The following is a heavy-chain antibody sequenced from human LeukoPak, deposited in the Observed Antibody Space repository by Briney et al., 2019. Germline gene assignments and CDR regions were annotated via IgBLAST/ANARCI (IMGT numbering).Heavy chain of an antibody. Sequence: GGSLRLSCAASGFTFSSYSMNWVRQAPGKGLEWVSYVSSSSSTIYYADSVKGRFTISRDNAKNSLYLQMNSLRDEDTAVYYCAREWEMATIVYYYGMDVWGQGTTVTVSS. CDR1: GFTFSSYS. CDR2: VSSSSSTI. D-gene: IGHD5-24*01. V-gene: IGHV3-48*02. J-gene: IGHJ6*02. CDR3: AREWEMATIVYYYGMDV.